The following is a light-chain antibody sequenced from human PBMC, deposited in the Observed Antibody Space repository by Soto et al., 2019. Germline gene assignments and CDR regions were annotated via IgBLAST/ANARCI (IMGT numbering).Light chain of an antibody. V-gene: IGKV3-11*01. CDR3: QQRRDWPIT. CDR2: DAS. CDR1: QSVSRV. Sequence: EVVLTQSPATLSLSPGERATLSCRASQSVSRVLAWYHQKPGQAPRLLIFDASNRATGIPAKFSASGSETDFTLTISSLESEDSAVYYCQQRRDWPITFGQGTRLDIK. J-gene: IGKJ5*01.